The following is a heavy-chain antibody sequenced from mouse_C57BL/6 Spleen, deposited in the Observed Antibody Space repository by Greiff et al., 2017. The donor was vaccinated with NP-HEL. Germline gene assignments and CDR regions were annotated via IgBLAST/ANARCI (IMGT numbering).Heavy chain of an antibody. J-gene: IGHJ2*01. D-gene: IGHD1-1*01. V-gene: IGHV5-4*01. CDR3: ARDGTVVALDY. Sequence: EVQGVESGGGLVKPGGSLKLSCAASGFTFSSYAMSWVRQTPEKRLEWVATISDGGSYTYYPDNVKGRFTISRDNAKNNLYLQMSHLKSEDTAMYYCARDGTVVALDYWGQGTTLTVSS. CDR1: GFTFSSYA. CDR2: ISDGGSYT.